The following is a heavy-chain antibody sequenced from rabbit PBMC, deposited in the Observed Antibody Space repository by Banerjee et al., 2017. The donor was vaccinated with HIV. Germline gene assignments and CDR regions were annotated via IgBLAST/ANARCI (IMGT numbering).Heavy chain of an antibody. Sequence: QEQLVESGGGLVQPEGSLTLTCIVSGFSFSGSYWMSWVRQAPGKGLEWIGYINTGSGGADYASWVNGRFTISKTSSTTVTLQMTSLTGADTATYFCARSAPNDGTYWNLWGPGTLVTVS. CDR2: INTGSGGA. J-gene: IGHJ4*01. V-gene: IGHV1S45*01. CDR3: ARSAPNDGTYWNL. D-gene: IGHD5-1*01. CDR1: GFSFSGSYW.